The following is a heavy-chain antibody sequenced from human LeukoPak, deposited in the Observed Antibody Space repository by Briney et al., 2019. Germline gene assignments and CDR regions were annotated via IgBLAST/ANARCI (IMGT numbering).Heavy chain of an antibody. CDR2: LSGSGST. V-gene: IGHV4-4*07. CDR1: RGSVTTYT. D-gene: IGHD1-14*01. CDR3: AGDLTLTVAFDI. Sequence: SETLSLTCTVSRGSVTTYTWSWIRQPAGKGLEWIGHLSGSGSTNYNPSLKTRVTMSLDRSKNQFSLQLRSVTAADTAVYFCAGDLTLTVAFDIWGQGTVVTVSS. J-gene: IGHJ3*02.